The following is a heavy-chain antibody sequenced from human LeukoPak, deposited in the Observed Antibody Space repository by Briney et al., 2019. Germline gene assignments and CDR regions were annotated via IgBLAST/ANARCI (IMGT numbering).Heavy chain of an antibody. J-gene: IGHJ5*02. Sequence: SETLSLTCTVSGGPISGSRTWGWVRQPPGKGLEWIGNVHYDGRTASNPSLKSRVTMSLDTSTNQFSLKMNSVTAPDTALYYCARVVTAAGLDLWGQGILVTISS. CDR3: ARVVTAAGLDL. D-gene: IGHD6-25*01. CDR2: VHYDGRT. V-gene: IGHV4-39*07. CDR1: GGPISGSRT.